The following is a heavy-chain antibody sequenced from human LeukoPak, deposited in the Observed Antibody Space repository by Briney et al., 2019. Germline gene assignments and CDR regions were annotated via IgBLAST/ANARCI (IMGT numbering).Heavy chain of an antibody. CDR2: IFYSGST. D-gene: IGHD3-22*01. V-gene: IGHV4-39*07. Sequence: SETLSLTCTVSGGSISTSNYYWGWIRQPPGKGLEWIGNIFYSGSTYYNPSLKSRVTISVDTSKNQFSLKLSSVTAADTAVYYCARGITMIVRGMDYYFDYWGQGTLVTVSS. CDR1: GGSISTSNYY. CDR3: ARGITMIVRGMDYYFDY. J-gene: IGHJ4*02.